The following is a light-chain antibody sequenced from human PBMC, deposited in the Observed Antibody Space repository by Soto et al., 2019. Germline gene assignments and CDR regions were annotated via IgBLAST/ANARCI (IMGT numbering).Light chain of an antibody. J-gene: IGKJ4*01. CDR1: QNLLYSSNNQNY. V-gene: IGKV4-1*01. CDR2: WAS. Sequence: DIVMTQSPDSLAVSLGERATINCKSSQNLLYSSNNQNYLAWYQHKPGQPPRLLVYWASTRESGVPDRFSGSGSGTDFTLTSSSLQAEDVAVYYCQQYYNLPLTFGGGTKVEIK. CDR3: QQYYNLPLT.